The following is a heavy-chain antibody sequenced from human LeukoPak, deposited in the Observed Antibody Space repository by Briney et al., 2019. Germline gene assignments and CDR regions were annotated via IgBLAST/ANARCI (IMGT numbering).Heavy chain of an antibody. CDR2: IYYSGST. Sequence: PSDTLSLTCAVSGYSISSSNWWGWIRQPPGKGLEWIGYIYYSGSTYYNPSLKSRVTISVDTSKNQFSLKLSSVTAADTAVYYCARMPPNYYYYGMDVWGQGTTVTVSS. CDR1: GYSISSSNW. V-gene: IGHV4-28*01. J-gene: IGHJ6*02. CDR3: ARMPPNYYYYGMDV.